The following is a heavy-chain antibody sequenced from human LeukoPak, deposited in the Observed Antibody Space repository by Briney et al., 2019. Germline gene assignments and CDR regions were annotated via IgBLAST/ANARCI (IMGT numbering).Heavy chain of an antibody. V-gene: IGHV4-34*01. J-gene: IGHJ4*02. Sequence: SETLSLTCAVYGGFFSGYYWSWIRQPPGKGLEWIGEINHSGSTNYNPSLKSRVTISVDTSKNQFSLMLCSVTAADTAVYYCARNSAPSSGNYYVGLIDYWGQGTLVTVSS. CDR3: ARNSAPSSGNYYVGLIDY. CDR1: GGFFSGYY. D-gene: IGHD3-22*01. CDR2: INHSGST.